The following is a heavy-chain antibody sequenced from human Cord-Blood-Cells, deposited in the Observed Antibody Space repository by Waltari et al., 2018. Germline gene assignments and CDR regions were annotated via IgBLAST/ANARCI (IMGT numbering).Heavy chain of an antibody. CDR3: AREGSSGVLDY. CDR1: GFTVSSNY. D-gene: IGHD6-19*01. J-gene: IGHJ4*02. V-gene: IGHV3-53*02. CDR2: IYSGGST. Sequence: EVQLVETGGGLIQPGGSLRLSCAASGFTVSSNYMSWVRQAPGKGLGWVSVIYSGGSTYDADSVKGRFTISRDNAKNTLYLQMNSLRAEDTAVYYCAREGSSGVLDYWGQGTLVTVSS.